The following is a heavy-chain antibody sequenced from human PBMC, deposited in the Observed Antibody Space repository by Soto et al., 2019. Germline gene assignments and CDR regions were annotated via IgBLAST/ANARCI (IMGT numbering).Heavy chain of an antibody. V-gene: IGHV3-21*01. J-gene: IGHJ3*02. D-gene: IGHD3-22*01. CDR2: ISSSSSYI. Sequence: EVQLVESGGGLVKPGGSLRLSCAASGFTFSSYSMNWVRQAPGKGLEWVSSISSSSSYIYYADSVKGRFTISRDNAKNSLYLQMNSLRAEDTAVYYCARAGDSSGYSLPRDAFDIWGQGTMVTVSS. CDR1: GFTFSSYS. CDR3: ARAGDSSGYSLPRDAFDI.